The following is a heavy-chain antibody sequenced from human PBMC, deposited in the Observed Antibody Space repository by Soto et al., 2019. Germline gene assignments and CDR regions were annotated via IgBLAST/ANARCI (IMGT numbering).Heavy chain of an antibody. CDR2: IDWDDDK. V-gene: IGHV2-70*11. CDR1: GFSLSTSGMC. J-gene: IGHJ6*02. Sequence: SGATLVNPTQTLTLTCTFSGFSLSTSGMCVSWIRQPPGKALEWLARIDWDDDKYYSTSLKTRLTISKDTSKNQVVLTMTNMDPVDTATYYCARESVALYYYYYGMDAWGQGTTVTVSS. CDR3: ARESVALYYYYYGMDA.